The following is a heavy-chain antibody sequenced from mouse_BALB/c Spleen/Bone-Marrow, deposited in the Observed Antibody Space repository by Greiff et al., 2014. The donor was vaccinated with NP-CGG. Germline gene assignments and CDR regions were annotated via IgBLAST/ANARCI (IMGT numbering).Heavy chain of an antibody. V-gene: IGHV1-14*01. Sequence: VQLQQSGPELAKPGASVKMSCKASGYTFTSYVIHWVKQKPGQGLEWIGYINPYNDGTKYNEKFKGKATPTSDKSSSTAYMELSSLTSEDSAVYYCARGGYYGTSLYWYFDVWGAGTTVTVSS. CDR1: GYTFTSYV. CDR2: INPYNDGT. D-gene: IGHD1-1*01. J-gene: IGHJ1*01. CDR3: ARGGYYGTSLYWYFDV.